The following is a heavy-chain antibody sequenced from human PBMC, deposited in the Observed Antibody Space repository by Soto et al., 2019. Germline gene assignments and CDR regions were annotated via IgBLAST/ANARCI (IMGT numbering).Heavy chain of an antibody. D-gene: IGHD1-26*01. Sequence: GGSLSLSCAASGFTFSSFGMHWVRQAPGKGLEWVALISYDGNNKYSADSVKGRFTISRDNSKNTLYLQMNSLRAEDTAVYYCSKQQVGATDYYYYGMDVWGQGTTVTVSS. V-gene: IGHV3-30*18. CDR3: SKQQVGATDYYYYGMDV. CDR1: GFTFSSFG. CDR2: ISYDGNNK. J-gene: IGHJ6*02.